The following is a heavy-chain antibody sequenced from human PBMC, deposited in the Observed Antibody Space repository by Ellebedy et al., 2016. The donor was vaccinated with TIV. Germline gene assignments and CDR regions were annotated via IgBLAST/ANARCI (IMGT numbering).Heavy chain of an antibody. V-gene: IGHV3-23*01. J-gene: IGHJ4*02. CDR1: GFSFGSYG. Sequence: GESLKISXVASGFSFGSYGMSWVRQAPGKGLEWVSGISGSGETTYYADSVKGRFTISRDNSENTVFLEISSLRAEDTAEYYCAKDKIWDRIGARSFDCWGQGTLVSVSS. CDR3: AKDKIWDRIGARSFDC. D-gene: IGHD3-10*01. CDR2: ISGSGETT.